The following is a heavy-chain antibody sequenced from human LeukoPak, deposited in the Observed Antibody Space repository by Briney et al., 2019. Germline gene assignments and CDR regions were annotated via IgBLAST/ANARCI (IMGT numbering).Heavy chain of an antibody. CDR3: ARGTYYYDSSGYYYVAFDI. D-gene: IGHD3-22*01. Sequence: SETLSLTCTVSGGSISSYYWSWIRQPPGKGLEWIGCIYYSGSTNYNPSLKSRVTISVDTSKNQFSLKLSSVTAADTAVYYCARGTYYYDSSGYYYVAFDIWGQGTMVTVSS. V-gene: IGHV4-59*01. J-gene: IGHJ3*02. CDR2: IYYSGST. CDR1: GGSISSYY.